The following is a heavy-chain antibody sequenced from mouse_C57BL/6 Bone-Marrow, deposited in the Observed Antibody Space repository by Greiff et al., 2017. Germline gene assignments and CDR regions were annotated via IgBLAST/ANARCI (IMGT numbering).Heavy chain of an antibody. CDR1: GYTFTSYT. Sequence: VQLQQSGAELARPGASVKMSCKASGYTFTSYTMHWVKQRPGQGLEWIGYINPSSGYTKYNQKFKDKATLTADKSSSTAYMQLSSLTSEDSAVYYCARIATIVTLYAMDYWGQGTSVTVSS. D-gene: IGHD2-5*01. J-gene: IGHJ4*01. V-gene: IGHV1-4*01. CDR2: INPSSGYT. CDR3: ARIATIVTLYAMDY.